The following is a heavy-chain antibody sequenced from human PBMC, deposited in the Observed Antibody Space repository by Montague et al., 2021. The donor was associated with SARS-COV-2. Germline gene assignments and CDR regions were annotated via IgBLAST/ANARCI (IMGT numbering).Heavy chain of an antibody. CDR2: INHGGST. J-gene: IGHJ6*03. Sequence: SETLSLTCAVHGTSFSGYYWNWIRQPPGKGLEWIGEINHGGSTKYSPSPKGRLTISADTSKNQFSLKLTSVAAADTTVYYCARLRDGVVPSPILGVGPYYSYYYMDVWGRGTTVTVSS. D-gene: IGHD3-10*01. V-gene: IGHV4-34*01. CDR1: GTSFSGYY. CDR3: ARLRDGVVPSPILGVGPYYSYYYMDV.